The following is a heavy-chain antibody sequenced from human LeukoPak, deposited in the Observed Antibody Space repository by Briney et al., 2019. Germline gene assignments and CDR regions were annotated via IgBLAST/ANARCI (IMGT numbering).Heavy chain of an antibody. CDR1: GGSISSGDYY. Sequence: SQTLSLTCTVSGGSISSGDYYWSWIRQSPGKGLEWIGYIYYSGSTYCNPSLKSRVTISVDTSKNQFSLKRSSVTAADTAVYYCARSTAMQWEWLPRRYYYGMDVWGQGTTVTVSS. CDR2: IYYSGST. J-gene: IGHJ6*02. V-gene: IGHV4-30-4*01. D-gene: IGHD3-3*01. CDR3: ARSTAMQWEWLPRRYYYGMDV.